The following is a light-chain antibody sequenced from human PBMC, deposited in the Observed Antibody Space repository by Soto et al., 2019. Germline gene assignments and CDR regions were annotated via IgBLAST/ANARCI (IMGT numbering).Light chain of an antibody. J-gene: IGKJ1*01. CDR3: LQDYDYPRT. V-gene: IGKV1-6*01. CDR2: AAS. Sequence: ATQMTQSPSSLSASVGDRVTIACRASQGIRTALGWYQQKAGEAPKLLIYAASTLQSGVPPRFSGSGSGTDFTLTISSLQPADFATYYCLQDYDYPRTFGQGTKVEMK. CDR1: QGIRTA.